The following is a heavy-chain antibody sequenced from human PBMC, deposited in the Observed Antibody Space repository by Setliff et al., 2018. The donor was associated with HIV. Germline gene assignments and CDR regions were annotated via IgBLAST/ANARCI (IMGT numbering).Heavy chain of an antibody. V-gene: IGHV3-73*01. Sequence: PGGSLRLSCAASGFTFSGSAMHWVRQASGKGLEWVGRIRSEANSYATAYAVSLRGRFTISRDDSKNTAYLQMNSLRTEDTAVYYCTIPVLEDSGSYQVYFDSWGQGTLVTVSS. J-gene: IGHJ4*02. CDR3: TIPVLEDSGSYQVYFDS. CDR1: GFTFSGSA. D-gene: IGHD1-26*01. CDR2: IRSEANSYAT.